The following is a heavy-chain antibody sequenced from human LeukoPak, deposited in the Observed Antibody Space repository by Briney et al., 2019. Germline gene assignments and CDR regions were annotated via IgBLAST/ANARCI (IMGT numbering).Heavy chain of an antibody. CDR3: ARDILRRTYYDYVWGRTYYYYGMDV. Sequence: GGSLRLSCAASGFTFSSYAMHWVRQAPGKGLEWVAVISYDGSNKYYADSVKGRFTISRDNSKNTLYLQMNSLRAEDTAVYYCARDILRRTYYDYVWGRTYYYYGMDVWGQGTTVTVSS. V-gene: IGHV3-30-3*01. D-gene: IGHD3-16*01. J-gene: IGHJ6*02. CDR1: GFTFSSYA. CDR2: ISYDGSNK.